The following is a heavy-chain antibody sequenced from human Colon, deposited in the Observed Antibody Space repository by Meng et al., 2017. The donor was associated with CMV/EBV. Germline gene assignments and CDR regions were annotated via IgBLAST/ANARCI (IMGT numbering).Heavy chain of an antibody. Sequence: GSLRLSCAASGFTFSDYYMSWIRQPPGKGLEWIGSIYYSGSTYYNPSLKSRVTISVDTSKNQFSLKLSSVTAADTAVYYCARVRITMIVDDWGQGTLVTVSS. CDR1: GFTFSDYY. J-gene: IGHJ4*02. CDR3: ARVRITMIVDD. D-gene: IGHD3-22*01. V-gene: IGHV4-38-2*01. CDR2: IYYSGST.